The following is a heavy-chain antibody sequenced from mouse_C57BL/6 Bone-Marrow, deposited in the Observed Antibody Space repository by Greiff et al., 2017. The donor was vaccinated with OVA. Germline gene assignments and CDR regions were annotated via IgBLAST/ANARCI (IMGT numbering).Heavy chain of an antibody. CDR1: GFTFSSYA. V-gene: IGHV5-4*01. Sequence: EVKLMESGGGLVKPGGSLKLSCAASGFTFSSYAMSWVRQTPEKRLEWVATISDGGSYTYYPDNVKGRFTISRDNAKNNLYLQMSHLKSEDTAMYYCARELFYAMDDWGQGTSVTVSS. J-gene: IGHJ4*01. CDR3: ARELFYAMDD. CDR2: ISDGGSYT.